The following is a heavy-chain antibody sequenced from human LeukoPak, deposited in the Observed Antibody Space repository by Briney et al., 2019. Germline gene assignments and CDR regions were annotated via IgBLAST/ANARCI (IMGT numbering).Heavy chain of an antibody. CDR1: GFISSNYW. J-gene: IGHJ3*02. D-gene: IGHD4-23*01. Sequence: GGSLRLSCGASGFISSNYWINWVRQAPGKGLEWVANINHDGSMNYYVDSVKGRFSLSRGNATNSVSLQMNSLRAEDTAVYYCARENYGGLDAFDIWGQGTMVTVSS. V-gene: IGHV3-7*03. CDR3: ARENYGGLDAFDI. CDR2: INHDGSMN.